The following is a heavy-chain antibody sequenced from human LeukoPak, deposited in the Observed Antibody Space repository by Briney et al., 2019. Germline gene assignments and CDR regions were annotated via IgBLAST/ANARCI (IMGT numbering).Heavy chain of an antibody. D-gene: IGHD6-19*01. Sequence: GESLKISCKTSGFSFPIYWIDWVRQMPGKGLGWMGIIYPGDSDTRYSPSFQGQVTISADKSISTAYLQWSSLKASGTAMYYCARLPAVAGTVIHLKNYGMDVWGQGTTVTVSS. J-gene: IGHJ6*02. CDR1: GFSFPIYW. V-gene: IGHV5-51*01. CDR2: IYPGDSDT. CDR3: ARLPAVAGTVIHLKNYGMDV.